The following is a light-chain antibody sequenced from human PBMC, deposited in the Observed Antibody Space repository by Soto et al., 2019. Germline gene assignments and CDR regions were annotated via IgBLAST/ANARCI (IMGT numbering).Light chain of an antibody. CDR3: ATWDDSLNGWV. Sequence: QAVVTQPPSASGTPGQRVTISCSGSSSNIGSRTVNWYQQLPGTAPKLLIYTNNLRASGVPDRFSGSKSGTSASLAISGLQSEDEADYYCATWDDSLNGWVFGGGTKLTVL. J-gene: IGLJ3*02. V-gene: IGLV1-44*01. CDR1: SSNIGSRT. CDR2: TNN.